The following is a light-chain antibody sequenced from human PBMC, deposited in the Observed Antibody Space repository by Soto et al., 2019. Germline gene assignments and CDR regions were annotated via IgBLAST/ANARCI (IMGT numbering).Light chain of an antibody. CDR2: DAS. CDR3: QQYDNLPFT. J-gene: IGKJ5*01. V-gene: IGKV1-33*01. CDR1: QDISNY. Sequence: DLQMTQSPSSLSASVGDRVTITCQASQDISNYLNWYQQKPGEAPKLLIYDASNLETGVPSRFSGSGSGTNFTITISSLQPEDIATYYCQQYDNLPFTFGQGTRLEIK.